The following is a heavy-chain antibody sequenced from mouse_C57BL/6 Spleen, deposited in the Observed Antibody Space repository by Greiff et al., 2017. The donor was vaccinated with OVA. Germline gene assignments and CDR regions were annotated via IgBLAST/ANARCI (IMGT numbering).Heavy chain of an antibody. J-gene: IGHJ3*01. Sequence: QVQLQQPGAELVKPGASVKMSCKASGYTFHSYWITWVKQRPGQGLEWIGDLYPGSGSTNYNEKFTSKATLTVDTSSSTAYMQLSSLTSEDSAVYDCARSRDYDGGDWFAYWGQGTLVTVSA. CDR1: GYTFHSYW. CDR3: ARSRDYDGGDWFAY. D-gene: IGHD2-4*01. CDR2: LYPGSGST. V-gene: IGHV1-55*01.